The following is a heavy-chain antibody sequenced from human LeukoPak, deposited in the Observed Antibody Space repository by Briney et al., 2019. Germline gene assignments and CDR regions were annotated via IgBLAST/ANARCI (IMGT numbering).Heavy chain of an antibody. D-gene: IGHD1-26*01. Sequence: PGKSLRLSCAASGFIFSNYGMHWVRQAPGKGLEWVAVVSYDGSNKYYADSVKGRFTISRDNSKNTLSLQMNSLRAEDTAVYYCARDRDWYSFESWGQGALVTVSS. CDR3: ARDRDWYSFES. V-gene: IGHV3-30*03. J-gene: IGHJ4*02. CDR2: VSYDGSNK. CDR1: GFIFSNYG.